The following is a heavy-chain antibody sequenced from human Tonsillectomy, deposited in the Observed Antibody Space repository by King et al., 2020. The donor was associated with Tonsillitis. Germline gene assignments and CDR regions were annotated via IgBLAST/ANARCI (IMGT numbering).Heavy chain of an antibody. CDR2: IYPGDSDT. CDR1: GYSFSGFW. Sequence: QLVQSGAEVRKPGESLKISCKGSGYSFSGFWIGWVRQMPGKGLEWMGIIYPGDSDTRYSPSFRGQVTISAEKSSSTAYLQWSSLKASDTAIYYCARHMYGSMDDAFDIWGQGTMVTVSS. CDR3: ARHMYGSMDDAFDI. D-gene: IGHD3-10*01. V-gene: IGHV5-51*01. J-gene: IGHJ3*02.